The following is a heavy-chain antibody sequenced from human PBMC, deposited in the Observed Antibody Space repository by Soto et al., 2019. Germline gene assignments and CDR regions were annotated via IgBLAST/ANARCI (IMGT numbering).Heavy chain of an antibody. D-gene: IGHD2-8*01. CDR3: ARGAGIVLLPDVIFDS. CDR1: PDSLNGHY. CDR2: IFYTGKT. J-gene: IGHJ4*02. V-gene: IGHV4-59*11. Sequence: SETLSLTCTVSPDSLNGHYWSWLRQTPGKELEWIGYIFYTGKTNYNSSLKSRVTMTLDTFENQFSLQLTSVTSADTAIYSCARGAGIVLLPDVIFDSWGQGTLVTVSS.